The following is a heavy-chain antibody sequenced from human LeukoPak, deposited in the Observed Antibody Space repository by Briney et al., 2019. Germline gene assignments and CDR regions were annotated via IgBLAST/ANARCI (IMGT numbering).Heavy chain of an antibody. J-gene: IGHJ4*02. Sequence: PSETLSLTCSVSGVSISSTTYYWGWIRQPPGRGLEWIGSIYYSGSTYYNPSLKSRVTISVDTSKNQFSLKLSSVTAADTAVYFCGRHRVTITSPMDYWGQGTLVTVSS. CDR3: GRHRVTITSPMDY. CDR1: GVSISSTTYY. V-gene: IGHV4-39*01. D-gene: IGHD2-2*01. CDR2: IYYSGST.